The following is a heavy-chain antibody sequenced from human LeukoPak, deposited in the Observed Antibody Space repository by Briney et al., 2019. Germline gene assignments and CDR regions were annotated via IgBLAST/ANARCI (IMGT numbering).Heavy chain of an antibody. CDR1: GFTFSSNA. CDR2: VSGSGGST. J-gene: IGHJ5*02. CDR3: AKGVWNSLDP. Sequence: PGGSLRLSCAASGFTFSSNAMSWVRQAPGKGLEWVSAVSGSGGSTYYADSVKGRFTISRDNSKNTLYLQMNTLRAEDTAVYYCAKGVWNSLDPWGQGTLVAVSS. D-gene: IGHD6-6*01. V-gene: IGHV3-23*01.